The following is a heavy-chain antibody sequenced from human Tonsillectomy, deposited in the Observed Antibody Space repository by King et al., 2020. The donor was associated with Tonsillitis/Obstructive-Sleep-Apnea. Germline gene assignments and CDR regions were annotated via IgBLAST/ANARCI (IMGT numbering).Heavy chain of an antibody. V-gene: IGHV3-49*04. CDR1: GFTFGDYA. CDR2: IRSKAYGGTT. D-gene: IGHD6-6*01. Sequence: VQLVESGGGLVQPGRSLRLSCTASGFTFGDYAMNWVRQAPGKGLEWVGFIRSKAYGGTTEYAASVKGRFTISRDESKSFTYLRMNSLKTGDTAVYYCPRLSSSSANFYYWGPGTLVTVSS. J-gene: IGHJ4*02. CDR3: PRLSSSSANFYY.